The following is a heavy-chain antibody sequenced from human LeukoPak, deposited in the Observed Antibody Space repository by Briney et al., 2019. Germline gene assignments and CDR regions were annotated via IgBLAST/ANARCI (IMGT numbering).Heavy chain of an antibody. Sequence: SQTLSLTCAISGDSVSSNSAAWNWIRQSPSRGLEWLGRTYYRSKWYNDYAVSVKSRITINPDTSKNQFSLQLNSVTPEDTAVYYCARADSPSARIAAAGAGMGYYYYYMDVWGKGTTVTISS. J-gene: IGHJ6*03. CDR2: TYYRSKWYN. CDR3: ARADSPSARIAAAGAGMGYYYYYMDV. V-gene: IGHV6-1*01. CDR1: GDSVSSNSAA. D-gene: IGHD6-13*01.